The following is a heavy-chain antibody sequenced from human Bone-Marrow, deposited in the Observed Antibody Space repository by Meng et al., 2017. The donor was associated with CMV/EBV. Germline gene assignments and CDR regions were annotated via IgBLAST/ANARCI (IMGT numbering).Heavy chain of an antibody. V-gene: IGHV3-11*01. J-gene: IGHJ6*02. CDR2: ISSSGSTI. CDR3: AKAGGIVVVPAAIGHYYYGMDV. D-gene: IGHD2-2*01. Sequence: GGSLRLSCAASGFTFSDYYMSWIRQAPGKGLEWVSYISSSGSTIYYADSVKGRFTISRDNAKNSLYLQMNSLRAEDTAVYYCAKAGGIVVVPAAIGHYYYGMDVWGQGTTVTVSS. CDR1: GFTFSDYY.